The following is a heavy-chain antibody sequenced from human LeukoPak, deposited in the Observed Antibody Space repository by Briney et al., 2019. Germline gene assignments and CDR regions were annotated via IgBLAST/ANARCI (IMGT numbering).Heavy chain of an antibody. CDR2: INPSDITT. CDR3: ARDPIDYSDSGDGNAFDI. CDR1: GYTFTGYY. Sequence: ASVKVSCKASGYTFTGYYIHWVRQAPGQGLEWMGIINPSDITTSYAQRFQGRVTMTRDMSTSTVYMELTSLRSEDTAVYYCARDPIDYSDSGDGNAFDIWGQGTMVIVSS. J-gene: IGHJ3*02. D-gene: IGHD3-22*01. V-gene: IGHV1-46*01.